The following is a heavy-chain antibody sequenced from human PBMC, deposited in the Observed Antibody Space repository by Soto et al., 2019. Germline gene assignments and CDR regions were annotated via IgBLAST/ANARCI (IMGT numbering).Heavy chain of an antibody. D-gene: IGHD6-13*01. CDR3: ARGSTGYSSSWYRY. CDR2: IHHDGST. V-gene: IGHV4-4*02. J-gene: IGHJ4*02. CDR1: GASIFSTSW. Sequence: PSETLSLTCAVSGASIFSTSWWSWVRQPPGKGLEWIGEIHHDGSTNYNPSLKSRVIISVDKSKNQFSLKVNSVTAADTAVYYCARGSTGYSSSWYRYWGQGTLVTVSS.